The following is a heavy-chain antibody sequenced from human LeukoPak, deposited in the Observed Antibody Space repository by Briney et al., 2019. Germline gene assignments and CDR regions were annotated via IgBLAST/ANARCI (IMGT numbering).Heavy chain of an antibody. CDR2: ISWNSGSI. Sequence: PGGSLRLSCAASGFTFDDYAMHWVRHAPGKGLEWVSGISWNSGSIGYADSVKGRFTISRDNAKNSLYLQMNSLRAEDTALYYCAKASPAVAGPAEYFQHWGQGTLVTVSS. CDR1: GFTFDDYA. CDR3: AKASPAVAGPAEYFQH. V-gene: IGHV3-9*01. D-gene: IGHD6-19*01. J-gene: IGHJ1*01.